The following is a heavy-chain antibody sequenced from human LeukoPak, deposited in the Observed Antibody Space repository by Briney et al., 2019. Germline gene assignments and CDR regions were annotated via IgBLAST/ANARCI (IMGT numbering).Heavy chain of an antibody. J-gene: IGHJ6*03. CDR3: ARAGLYYYYMDV. Sequence: ASVKVSRKASGYTFTSYDINWVRQATGQGLEWMGWMNPNSGNTGYAQKFQGRVTMTRNTSISTAYMELSSLRSEDTAVYYCARAGLYYYYMDVWGKGTTVTVSS. CDR1: GYTFTSYD. D-gene: IGHD6-19*01. V-gene: IGHV1-8*01. CDR2: MNPNSGNT.